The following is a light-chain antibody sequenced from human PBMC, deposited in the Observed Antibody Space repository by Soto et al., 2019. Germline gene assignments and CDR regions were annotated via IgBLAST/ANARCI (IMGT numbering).Light chain of an antibody. Sequence: DIVLTQSPATLSLSPGERATLSCRASQSVSSYLGWYQQRPGQAPRLLIYDASNMATGIPARFSGSGSGTDFTLTISSLEPEDFAVYDCQQRSSWPPTFGGGTKVEIK. J-gene: IGKJ4*01. CDR1: QSVSSY. CDR2: DAS. V-gene: IGKV3-11*01. CDR3: QQRSSWPPT.